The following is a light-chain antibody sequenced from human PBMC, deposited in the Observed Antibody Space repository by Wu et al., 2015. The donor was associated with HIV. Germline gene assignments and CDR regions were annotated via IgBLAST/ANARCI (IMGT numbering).Light chain of an antibody. CDR1: QSIGNS. CDR2: RRHP. CDR3: QQRSIGSPDTR. J-gene: IGKJ2*03. Sequence: GERRHPLLQASQSIGNSLAWYQQKPGQAPRLLIYRRHPTGPLASQTGFSGSGYGTDFTLTISSLEPEDFAVYYCQQRSIGSPDTRFGQGTKLEIK. V-gene: IGKV3-11*01.